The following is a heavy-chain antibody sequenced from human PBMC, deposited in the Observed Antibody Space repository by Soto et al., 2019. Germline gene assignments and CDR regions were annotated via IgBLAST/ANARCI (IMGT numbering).Heavy chain of an antibody. CDR3: ARGGDWKFDY. Sequence: QVQLQESGPGLVKPSGTLSLTCAVSGDSISSDKWRSWVRQPPGKGLEWIGEIYHSGRTNCNPSLKSRVTISVEKSKNQFSLELSSMTAADTAVYYCARGGDWKFDYWGQGSLVTVSS. CDR1: GDSISSDKW. CDR2: IYHSGRT. V-gene: IGHV4-4*02. J-gene: IGHJ4*02. D-gene: IGHD2-21*02.